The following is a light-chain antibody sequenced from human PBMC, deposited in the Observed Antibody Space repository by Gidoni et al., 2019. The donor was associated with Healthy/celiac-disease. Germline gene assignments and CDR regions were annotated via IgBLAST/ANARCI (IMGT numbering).Light chain of an antibody. V-gene: IGKV2-28*01. CDR1: QSLLHSNGYNY. J-gene: IGKJ3*01. CDR3: MQAIQTPRT. Sequence: IVMTQFPLSLPVTPGEPASISCRSSQSLLHSNGYNYLDWYLQKPGQSPQLLIYLGSNRASGVPDRFSGSGSGTDFTLKISKVEAEDVGVYYCMQAIQTPRTFGPGTKVDIK. CDR2: LGS.